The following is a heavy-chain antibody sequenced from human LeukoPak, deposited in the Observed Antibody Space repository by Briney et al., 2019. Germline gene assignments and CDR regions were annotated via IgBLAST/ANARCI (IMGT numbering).Heavy chain of an antibody. J-gene: IGHJ4*02. D-gene: IGHD6-13*01. V-gene: IGHV3-30*02. CDR1: GFTFSSYG. CDR3: AKEAHWYSSSWYYFDY. CDR2: IRYDGSNK. Sequence: PGGSLRLSWAASGFTFSSYGMHWVRQAPGKGLEWVAFIRYDGSNKYYADSVKGRFTISRDNSKNTLYLQMNSLRAEDTAMYYCAKEAHWYSSSWYYFDYWGQGTLVTVSS.